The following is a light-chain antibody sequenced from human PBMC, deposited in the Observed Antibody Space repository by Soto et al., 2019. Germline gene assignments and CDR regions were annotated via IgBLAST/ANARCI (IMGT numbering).Light chain of an antibody. CDR1: HGFSSSL. J-gene: IGKJ4*01. V-gene: IGKV3-20*01. CDR2: GTS. CDR3: QHFGASPPGS. Sequence: EIVLSQSPGTLSSSPGERITLSCRASHGFSSSLLAWYQQKPGQAPRLLIYGTSTRATGIPDRFSGSGSSTDFTLTISRLEPEDFAVYYCQHFGASPPGSFGGGTRVQIK.